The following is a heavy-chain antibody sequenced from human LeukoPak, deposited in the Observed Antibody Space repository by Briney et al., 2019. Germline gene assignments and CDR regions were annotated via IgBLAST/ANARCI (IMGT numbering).Heavy chain of an antibody. V-gene: IGHV4-34*01. CDR2: INHSGST. CDR3: ARGHKTGGVPAAIMLHYFDY. D-gene: IGHD2-2*02. J-gene: IGHJ4*02. Sequence: SETLSLTCAVYGGSFSGYYWSWIRQPPGKGLEWIGEINHSGSTNYNPSLKSRVTISVDTSKNQFSLKLSSVTAADTAVYYCARGHKTGGVPAAIMLHYFDYWGQGTLVTVSS. CDR1: GGSFSGYY.